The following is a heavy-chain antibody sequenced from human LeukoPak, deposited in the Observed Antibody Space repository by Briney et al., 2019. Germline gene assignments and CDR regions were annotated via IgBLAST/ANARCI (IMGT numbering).Heavy chain of an antibody. J-gene: IGHJ4*02. D-gene: IGHD1-26*01. Sequence: SETLSLTCTVSGGSINSGGYYWSWIRQHPGKGLGWIGYIYYTGSAYYNPSLKSRVTISVDTSKNQFSLKLSSVTAADTAVYYCARMPPVGGSYVYWGQGTLVTVSS. V-gene: IGHV4-31*03. CDR3: ARMPPVGGSYVY. CDR1: GGSINSGGYY. CDR2: IYYTGSA.